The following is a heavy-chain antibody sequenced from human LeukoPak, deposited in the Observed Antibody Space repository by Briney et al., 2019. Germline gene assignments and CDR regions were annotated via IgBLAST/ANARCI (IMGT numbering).Heavy chain of an antibody. J-gene: IGHJ4*02. D-gene: IGHD2-15*01. CDR3: ARTLFYCSGGSCYTYDY. Sequence: GESLQISCKGSGSIFTSYWIGWVRRMPGKGLEWMGIIYPGDSDTRYSPSFQGQVTISADKSISTAYLQWSSLKASDTAMYYCARTLFYCSGGSCYTYDYWGQGTLVTVSS. V-gene: IGHV5-51*01. CDR2: IYPGDSDT. CDR1: GSIFTSYW.